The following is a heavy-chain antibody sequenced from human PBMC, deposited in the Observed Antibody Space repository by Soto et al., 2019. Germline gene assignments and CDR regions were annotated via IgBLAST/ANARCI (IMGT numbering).Heavy chain of an antibody. Sequence: PGGSLRLSCAASGFTFSDYYMSWIRQAPGKGLEWVSYIASSTNTKYADSVKGRFTISRDNAKNSLYLQMNSLTAEDTAVYYCARDGDKHCSAGSCYSGYYYFAMDVWGQGTTVTVSS. J-gene: IGHJ6*02. CDR1: GFTFSDYY. D-gene: IGHD2-15*01. V-gene: IGHV3-11*06. CDR3: ARDGDKHCSAGSCYSGYYYFAMDV. CDR2: IASSTNT.